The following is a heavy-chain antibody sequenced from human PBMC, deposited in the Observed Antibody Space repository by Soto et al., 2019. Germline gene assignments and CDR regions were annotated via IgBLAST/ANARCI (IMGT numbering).Heavy chain of an antibody. CDR2: IYPGDSDT. CDR1: GYSFTSYW. CDR3: ARGIEYSSSFKYYYYYGMDV. V-gene: IGHV5-51*01. D-gene: IGHD6-6*01. J-gene: IGHJ6*02. Sequence: PGESLKISCKGSGYSFTSYWIGWVRQMPGKGLEWMGIIYPGDSDTRYSPSFQGQVTISADKSISTAYLQWSSLKASDTAMYYCARGIEYSSSFKYYYYYGMDVWGQGTTVTVSS.